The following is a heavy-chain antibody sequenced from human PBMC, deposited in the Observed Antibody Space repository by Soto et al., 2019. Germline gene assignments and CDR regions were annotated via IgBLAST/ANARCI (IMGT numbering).Heavy chain of an antibody. CDR1: RYIFTNYG. CDR2: ITTYNGNT. V-gene: IGHV1-18*01. CDR3: ARARTGYGMDV. J-gene: IGHJ6*02. Sequence: QVQLVQSGVEVREPGASVKVSCKAVRYIFTNYGVSWVRQAPGQGLEWMGWITTYNGNTEYAQKFQGRVTMTTDASTSTAHMELGSLRSDDTAIYYCARARTGYGMDVWGQGTTVTVSS.